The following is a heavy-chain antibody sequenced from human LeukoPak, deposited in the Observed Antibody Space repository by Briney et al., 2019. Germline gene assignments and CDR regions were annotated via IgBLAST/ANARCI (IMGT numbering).Heavy chain of an antibody. CDR1: GFSVSSNY. CDR3: TTGTGTYYYYYYMDV. CDR2: IKSKTDGGTT. Sequence: GGSLRLSCAASGFSVSSNYMSWVRQAPGKGLEWVGRIKSKTDGGTTDYAAPVKGRFTISRDDSKNTLYLQMNSLKTEDTAVYYCTTGTGTYYYYYYMDVWGKGTTVTVSS. J-gene: IGHJ6*03. D-gene: IGHD1-1*01. V-gene: IGHV3-15*01.